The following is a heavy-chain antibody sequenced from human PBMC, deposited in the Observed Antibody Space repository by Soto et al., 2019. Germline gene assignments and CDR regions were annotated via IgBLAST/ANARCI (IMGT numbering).Heavy chain of an antibody. D-gene: IGHD3-3*01. CDR3: ARDDTLRFLEWLPDSYYYYGMDV. CDR2: IWYDGSNK. Sequence: QVQLVESGGGVVQPGRSLRLSCAASGFTFSSYGMHWVRQAPGKGLEWVAVIWYDGSNKYYADAVKGRFTISRDNSKNTRYLQMNSLRAEDTAVYYCARDDTLRFLEWLPDSYYYYGMDVWGQGTTVTVAS. V-gene: IGHV3-33*01. CDR1: GFTFSSYG. J-gene: IGHJ6*02.